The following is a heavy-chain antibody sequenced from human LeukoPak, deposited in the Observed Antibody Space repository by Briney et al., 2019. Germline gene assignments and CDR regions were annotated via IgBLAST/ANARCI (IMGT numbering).Heavy chain of an antibody. D-gene: IGHD3-10*01. Sequence: TGGSLRLSCVASGFTFTNFAMSWVRQAPGKGLEWVSAISGSGGTTYYADSVKGRFTISRDNSENTLFLQMDSLRGEDTAVYYCAKDDSMVRGITHFDYWGQGTLVTVSS. CDR2: ISGSGGTT. CDR3: AKDDSMVRGITHFDY. V-gene: IGHV3-23*01. CDR1: GFTFTNFA. J-gene: IGHJ4*02.